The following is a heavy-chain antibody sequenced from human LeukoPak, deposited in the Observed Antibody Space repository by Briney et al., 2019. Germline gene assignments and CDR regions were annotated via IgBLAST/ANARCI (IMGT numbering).Heavy chain of an antibody. J-gene: IGHJ6*02. Sequence: SQTLSLTCAISGDSVSSITAAWNWIRQSPSRGLEWLGRTYYRSKWYNDYAVSVRSRITINPDTSKNQFSLQLNSVTPEDTAVYYCTRQYSSGWSYYYGLDVWGQGTTVTVSS. D-gene: IGHD6-19*01. CDR1: GDSVSSITAA. CDR3: TRQYSSGWSYYYGLDV. CDR2: TYYRSKWYN. V-gene: IGHV6-1*01.